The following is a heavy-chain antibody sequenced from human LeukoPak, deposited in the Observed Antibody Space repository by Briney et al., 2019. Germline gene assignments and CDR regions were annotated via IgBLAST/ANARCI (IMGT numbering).Heavy chain of an antibody. CDR2: INHSGST. J-gene: IGHJ5*02. V-gene: IGHV4-34*01. Sequence: SETLSLTCAVYGGSFSGYYWNWIRQPPGKGLEWIGEINHSGSTNYNPSLKSRVTISVDTSKNQFSLKLSSVTAADTAVYYCAGRIAARHRAPFDPWGQGTLVTVSS. CDR3: AGRIAARHRAPFDP. D-gene: IGHD6-6*01. CDR1: GGSFSGYY.